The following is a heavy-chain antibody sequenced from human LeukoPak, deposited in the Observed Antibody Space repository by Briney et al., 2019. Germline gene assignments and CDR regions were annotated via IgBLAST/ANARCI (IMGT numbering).Heavy chain of an antibody. V-gene: IGHV1-18*01. D-gene: IGHD6-13*01. J-gene: IGHJ6*03. CDR2: ISAYNGNT. CDR1: GYTFTSYG. Sequence: ASVKVSCKASGYTFTSYGINWVRQAPGQGLEWMGWISAYNGNTNYAQKLQGRVTMTTDTSTSTAYMELRSLRSDDTAVYYCASGSLYYYYYYMDVWGKGTTVTVSS. CDR3: ASGSLYYYYYYMDV.